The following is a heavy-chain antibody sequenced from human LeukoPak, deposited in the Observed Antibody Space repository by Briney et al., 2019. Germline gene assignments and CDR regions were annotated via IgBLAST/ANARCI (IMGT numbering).Heavy chain of an antibody. D-gene: IGHD1-26*01. CDR1: GGSISSGGYY. CDR3: ATNSGSSYRYFDS. Sequence: TSQTLSLTCTVSGGSISSGGYYWSWIRQHPGKGLEWIGYIYYSGSTYYNPSLKSRVTISVDTSKNQFSLKLSSVTAADTAVYYCATNSGSSYRYFDSWGQGTLVTVSS. J-gene: IGHJ4*02. CDR2: IYYSGST. V-gene: IGHV4-31*03.